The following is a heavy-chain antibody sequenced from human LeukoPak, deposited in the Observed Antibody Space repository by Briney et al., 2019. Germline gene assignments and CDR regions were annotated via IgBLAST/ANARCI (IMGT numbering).Heavy chain of an antibody. CDR2: ISGSGDST. D-gene: IGHD4-17*01. Sequence: GGSLRLSCAASGFTFSNYAMSWVRQAQGKGLEWVSAISGSGDSTYYAGSVKGRFTISRDNSKNTLYLQMNSLRAEDTAVYYCAKVSTVTPGFWGQGTLVTVSS. J-gene: IGHJ4*02. CDR1: GFTFSNYA. CDR3: AKVSTVTPGF. V-gene: IGHV3-23*01.